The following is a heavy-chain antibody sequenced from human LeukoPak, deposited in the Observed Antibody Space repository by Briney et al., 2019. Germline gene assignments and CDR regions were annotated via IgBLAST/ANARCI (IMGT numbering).Heavy chain of an antibody. Sequence: GGSLRLSCAASGFTFDDYAMHWVRQAPGKGLEWVSLISGDGGSTYYADSVKGRFTISRDDSKNSLYLQMNSLRTEDTALYYCAKDTMDTAMVNPGMCDYWGQGTLVTVSS. CDR3: AKDTMDTAMVNPGMCDY. D-gene: IGHD5-18*01. V-gene: IGHV3-43*02. J-gene: IGHJ4*02. CDR2: ISGDGGST. CDR1: GFTFDDYA.